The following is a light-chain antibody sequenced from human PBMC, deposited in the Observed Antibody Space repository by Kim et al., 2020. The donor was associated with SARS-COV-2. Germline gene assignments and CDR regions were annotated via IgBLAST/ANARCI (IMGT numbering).Light chain of an antibody. CDR3: QKYDSVPWT. Sequence: ASVGDRVTITGRASQDISRYLAWYQQKPGKVPKLLIYAASSLQSGVPSRFGGSGSGTDFTLTITSLQPEDVATYYCQKYDSVPWTFGPGTKVDIK. CDR2: AAS. J-gene: IGKJ1*01. V-gene: IGKV1-27*01. CDR1: QDISRY.